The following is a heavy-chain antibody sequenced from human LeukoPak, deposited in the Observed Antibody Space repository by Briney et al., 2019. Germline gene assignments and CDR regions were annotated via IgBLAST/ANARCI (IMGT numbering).Heavy chain of an antibody. D-gene: IGHD3-22*01. CDR2: INSDGSST. V-gene: IGHV3-74*01. CDR1: GFTFSSYW. Sequence: GGSLRLSCAASGFTFSSYWMPWVRHAPGKGLVWVSRINSDGSSTSYADSVKGRFTISRDNAKNTLYLQMNSLRAEDTAVYYCARDGKYYDSSGPPDYWGQGTLVTVSS. J-gene: IGHJ4*02. CDR3: ARDGKYYDSSGPPDY.